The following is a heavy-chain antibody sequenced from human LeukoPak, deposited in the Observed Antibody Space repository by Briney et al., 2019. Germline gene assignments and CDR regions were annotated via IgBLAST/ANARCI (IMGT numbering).Heavy chain of an antibody. Sequence: SVKVSCKASGGTFSSYAISWVRQAPGQGLEWMGGIIPIFGTANYAQKFQGRVTITADKSTSTAYMELSSPRSEDTAVYYCAREGQLEGGYDYWGQGTLVTVSS. CDR3: AREGQLEGGYDY. CDR1: GGTFSSYA. V-gene: IGHV1-69*06. D-gene: IGHD6-6*01. J-gene: IGHJ4*02. CDR2: IIPIFGTA.